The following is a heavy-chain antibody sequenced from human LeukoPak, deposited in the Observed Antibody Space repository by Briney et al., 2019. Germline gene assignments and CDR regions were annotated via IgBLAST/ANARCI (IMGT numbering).Heavy chain of an antibody. Sequence: GGSLRLSCAASGFTFSSYAMTWVRQAPGKGLEWVASISGTGSGIYYADSVKGRFTTSRDNSKNTLYLQMNSLGAEDTAVYYCAKVVEAAGIGYWGQGTLVTVSS. CDR2: ISGTGSGI. D-gene: IGHD6-13*01. CDR3: AKVVEAAGIGY. CDR1: GFTFSSYA. V-gene: IGHV3-23*01. J-gene: IGHJ4*02.